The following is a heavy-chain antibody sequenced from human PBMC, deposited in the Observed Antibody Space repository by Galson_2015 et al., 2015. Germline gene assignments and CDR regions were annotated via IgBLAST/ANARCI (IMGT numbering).Heavy chain of an antibody. CDR1: GGSINSYY. D-gene: IGHD1-26*01. V-gene: IGHV4-59*01. CDR3: ARDNSGSYYRLGAFDI. CDR2: TYDSGST. J-gene: IGHJ3*02. Sequence: TLSLTCTVSGGSINSYYWNWIRQPPGKGLQWIGYTYDSGSTSYNPSLKSRVTISVDMSKNQFSLKLSSVTAADTAVYYCARDNSGSYYRLGAFDIWGQGTIVTVSS.